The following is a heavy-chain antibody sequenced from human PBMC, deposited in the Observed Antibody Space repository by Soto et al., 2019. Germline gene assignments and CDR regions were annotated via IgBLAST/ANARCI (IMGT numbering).Heavy chain of an antibody. CDR1: GFTFSSYG. CDR2: ISYDGSNK. D-gene: IGHD3-3*01. Sequence: GGSLRLSCAASGFTFSSYGMHWVRQAPGKGLEWVAVISYDGSNKYYADSVKGRFTISRDNSKNTLYLQMNSLRAEDTAVYYCAKDADDFWSGYGDYWGQGTLVTVSS. V-gene: IGHV3-30*18. J-gene: IGHJ4*02. CDR3: AKDADDFWSGYGDY.